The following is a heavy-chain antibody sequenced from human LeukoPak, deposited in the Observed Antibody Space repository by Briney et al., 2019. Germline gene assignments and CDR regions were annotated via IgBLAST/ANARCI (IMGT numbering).Heavy chain of an antibody. Sequence: PGASLRLSCAASGFIFSNYAMSWVRQAPGKGLEWVSVIGGRVGGTYYADSVKGRFTVSRDDPKNTLYLQMNTLRVEDTAVYDCAKWGDYDILAGYYDSDYCGRGTLVTVSS. J-gene: IGHJ4*01. V-gene: IGHV3-23*01. CDR1: GFIFSNYA. CDR3: AKWGDYDILAGYYDSDY. CDR2: IGGRVGGT. D-gene: IGHD3-9*01.